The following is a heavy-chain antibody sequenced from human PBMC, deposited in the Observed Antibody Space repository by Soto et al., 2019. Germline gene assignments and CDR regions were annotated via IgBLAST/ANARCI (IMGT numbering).Heavy chain of an antibody. D-gene: IGHD6-19*01. CDR3: AKEDASHPEAVAGFDY. J-gene: IGHJ4*02. Sequence: GGSLRLSCAASGFTFSSHGMHWVRQAPGKGLEWVAVISYDGSNKYYADSVKGRFTISRDNSKNTLYLQMNSLRAEDTAVYYCAKEDASHPEAVAGFDYWGQGTLVTVSS. CDR1: GFTFSSHG. CDR2: ISYDGSNK. V-gene: IGHV3-30*18.